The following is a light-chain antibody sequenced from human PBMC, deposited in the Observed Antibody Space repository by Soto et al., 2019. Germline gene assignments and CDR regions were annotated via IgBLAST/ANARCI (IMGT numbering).Light chain of an antibody. V-gene: IGKV4-1*01. CDR1: QNVLYSSNNKNY. CDR2: WAS. CDR3: QQYYSNPLT. J-gene: IGKJ5*01. Sequence: DIVMTQSPDSLAVSLGERATINCKSSQNVLYSSNNKNYLAWYQQRPGQPPKLLIYWASTRESGVPDRFSGSGSGTDFTLNISSLQAEDVAVYYCQQYYSNPLTFGQGTRLEIK.